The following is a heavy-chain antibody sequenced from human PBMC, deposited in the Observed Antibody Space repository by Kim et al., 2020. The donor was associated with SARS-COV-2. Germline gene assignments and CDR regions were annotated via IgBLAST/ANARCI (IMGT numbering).Heavy chain of an antibody. CDR3: ARAAKTNQTSFYCSSTSCFYYYGMDV. CDR1: GYTFTSYG. Sequence: ASVKVSCKASGYTFTSYGISWVRQAPGQGLEWMGWISAYNGNTNYAQKLQGRVTMTTDTSTSTAYMELRSLRSHDTAVYYCARAAKTNQTSFYCSSTSCFYYYGMDVWGQGTTVTVSS. CDR2: ISAYNGNT. J-gene: IGHJ6*02. D-gene: IGHD2-2*01. V-gene: IGHV1-18*01.